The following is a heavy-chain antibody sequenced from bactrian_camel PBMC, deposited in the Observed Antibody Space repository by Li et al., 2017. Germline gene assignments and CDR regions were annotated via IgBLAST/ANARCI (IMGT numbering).Heavy chain of an antibody. CDR3: AADISCYFPPSRSTDDYSN. Sequence: VQLVESGGGSVQAGGSLRLSCTASGLTVSGRCVGWFRQNPGEVRAAVAVVEGDGTIRYEESVKGRFTISKDNAKNTLYLQMNSLKPEDTAMYYCAADISCYFPPSRSTDDYSNWGQGTQVTVS. D-gene: IGHD4*01. CDR2: VEGDGTI. V-gene: IGHV3S42*01. J-gene: IGHJ4*01. CDR1: GLTVSGRC.